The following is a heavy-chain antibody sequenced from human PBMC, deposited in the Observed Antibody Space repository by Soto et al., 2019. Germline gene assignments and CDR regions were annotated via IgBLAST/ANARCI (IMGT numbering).Heavy chain of an antibody. CDR3: ARDRVYTGGSDADY. CDR1: GYTFSNYA. CDR2: INTGSGYT. Sequence: TVRVSCESSGYTFSNYAISWVRQAPGQGLEWMGWINTGSGYTNYAHDRVTMTKDASTYTAYLEVTSLRSDDTAIYYCARDRVYTGGSDADYWGQGTLVTVSS. J-gene: IGHJ4*02. D-gene: IGHD2-8*02. V-gene: IGHV1-18*01.